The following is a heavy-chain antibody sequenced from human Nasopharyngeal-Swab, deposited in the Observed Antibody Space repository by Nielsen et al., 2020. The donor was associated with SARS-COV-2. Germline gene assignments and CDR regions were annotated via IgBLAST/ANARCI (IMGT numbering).Heavy chain of an antibody. CDR1: GFTVSSNY. D-gene: IGHD3-22*01. CDR2: IYSGGST. Sequence: GRSLRLSCAASGFTVSSNYISWVRQAPGKGLEWVSVIYSGGSTYYADSVKGRFTISRHNSKNTLYLQMNSLRAEDTAVYYCARDSLDYYDSSGLGYWGQGTLVTVSS. J-gene: IGHJ4*02. V-gene: IGHV3-53*04. CDR3: ARDSLDYYDSSGLGY.